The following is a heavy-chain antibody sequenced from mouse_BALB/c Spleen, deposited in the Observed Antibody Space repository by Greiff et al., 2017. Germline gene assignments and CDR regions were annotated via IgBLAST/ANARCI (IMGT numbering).Heavy chain of an antibody. CDR2: ISYSGST. CDR1: GYSITSDYA. Sequence: EVQLQESGPGLVKPSQSLSLTCTVTGYSITSDYAWNWIRQFPGNKLEWMGYISYSGSTSYNPSLKSRISITRDTSKNQFFLQLNSVTTEDTATYYCARNLLLLAMDYWGQGTSVTVSS. V-gene: IGHV3-2*02. CDR3: ARNLLLLAMDY. J-gene: IGHJ4*01.